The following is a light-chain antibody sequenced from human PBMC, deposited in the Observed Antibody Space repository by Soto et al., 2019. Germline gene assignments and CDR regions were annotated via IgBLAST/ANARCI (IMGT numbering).Light chain of an antibody. CDR1: SSNIGSNT. J-gene: IGLJ2*01. V-gene: IGLV1-44*01. CDR2: SNN. CDR3: TTWDDSLSAVV. Sequence: QYVLTQPPSVSGTPGQTVTISCSGSSSNIGSNTVEWYQHLPGAAPKLVIYSNNQRPSGVPDRFSGSKSGTSASLAISGLQSEVEADYYCTTWDDSLSAVVFGGGTKLTVL.